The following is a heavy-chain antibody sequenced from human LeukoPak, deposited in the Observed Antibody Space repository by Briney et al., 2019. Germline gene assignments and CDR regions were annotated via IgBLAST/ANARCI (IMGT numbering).Heavy chain of an antibody. Sequence: ASVKVSCKASGYTFTGYYMHWVRQAPGQGLEWMGWINPNSGGTNYAQKFQGRVTMTRDTSISTAYMELSRLRSDDTAVYYCARGSDDFWSGYSPSYSRQGTLVTVSS. V-gene: IGHV1-2*02. CDR1: GYTFTGYY. CDR3: ARGSDDFWSGYSPSY. D-gene: IGHD3-3*01. CDR2: INPNSGGT. J-gene: IGHJ4*02.